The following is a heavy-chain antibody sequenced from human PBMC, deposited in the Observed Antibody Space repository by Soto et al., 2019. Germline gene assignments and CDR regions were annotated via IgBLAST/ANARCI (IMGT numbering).Heavy chain of an antibody. Sequence: QVQLVQSGPEVKKPGASVKVSCKTSGYTFTSYGISWVRQAPGQGLEWMGWISTYKGNTNYAQKFQGRVTMTTDTSTSTAYTELRSLRSDDTAVYYCAPRSPAFDYWGQGTLVTVSS. V-gene: IGHV1-18*01. CDR1: GYTFTSYG. J-gene: IGHJ4*02. CDR2: ISTYKGNT. CDR3: APRSPAFDY.